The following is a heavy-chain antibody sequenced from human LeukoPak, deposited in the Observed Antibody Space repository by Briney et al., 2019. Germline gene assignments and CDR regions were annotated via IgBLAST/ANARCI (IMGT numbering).Heavy chain of an antibody. V-gene: IGHV3-21*01. Sequence: GGSLRLSCAASGFTFSSYSMNWVRQAPGKGLEWVSSISSSSSYIYYADSVKGRFTISRDNAKNSLYLQMNSLRAEDTAVYYCATVVVVAATHDAFDIWSQGTMVTVSS. CDR3: ATVVVVAATHDAFDI. CDR2: ISSSSSYI. D-gene: IGHD2-15*01. J-gene: IGHJ3*02. CDR1: GFTFSSYS.